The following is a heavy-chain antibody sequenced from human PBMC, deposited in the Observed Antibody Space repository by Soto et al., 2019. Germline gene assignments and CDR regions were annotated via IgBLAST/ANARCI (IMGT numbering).Heavy chain of an antibody. D-gene: IGHD3-10*01. J-gene: IGHJ4*02. V-gene: IGHV3-15*07. CDR3: TTDHPLTPGDYFAY. Sequence: GGSLRLSCAASGFTFSNAWMNWVRQAPGKGLEWVGRIKSKTDGGTTDYAAPVKGRFTISRDDSKNTLYLQMNSLKTEDTAVYYCTTDHPLTPGDYFAYWGQGTLVPVSS. CDR2: IKSKTDGGTT. CDR1: GFTFSNAW.